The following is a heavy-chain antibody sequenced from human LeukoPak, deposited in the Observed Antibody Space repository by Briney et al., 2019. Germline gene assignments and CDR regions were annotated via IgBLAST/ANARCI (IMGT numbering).Heavy chain of an antibody. Sequence: PGGSLRLSCAASGFTFSSYAMHWVRQAPGKGLEWVAVISYDGSNKYYADSVKGRFTISRDNSKNTLYLQMNSLRAEDTAVYYCAKDIGDIAAEVHGFDIWGQGTMVTVSS. CDR2: ISYDGSNK. CDR1: GFTFSSYA. V-gene: IGHV3-30-3*01. J-gene: IGHJ3*02. D-gene: IGHD6-13*01. CDR3: AKDIGDIAAEVHGFDI.